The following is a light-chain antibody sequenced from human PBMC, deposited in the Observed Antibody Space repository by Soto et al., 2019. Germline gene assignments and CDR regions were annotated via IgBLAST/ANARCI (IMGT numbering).Light chain of an antibody. V-gene: IGLV2-18*02. CDR2: EVS. CDR1: SSDVGSYNH. CDR3: SSFTTTSTYV. J-gene: IGLJ1*01. Sequence: QSVLTQPPSVSGSPGQSVTVSCTGTSSDVGSYNHVAWYQQPPGTAPKLMIYEVSNRPSGVPDRFSGSKSGNTASLTISGLQAEDEADYYCSSFTTTSTYVFGTGTKATVL.